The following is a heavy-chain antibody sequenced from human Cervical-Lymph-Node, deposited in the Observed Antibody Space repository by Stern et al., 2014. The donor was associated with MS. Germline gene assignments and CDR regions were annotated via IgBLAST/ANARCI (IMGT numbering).Heavy chain of an antibody. Sequence: DQLAESGGGVVQPGRSLRLSCAASGFIFSNYAMHWVRQPPGEGLEWVAVVSSDGANTYCADSVKGRFTISRDNSKNTLYLQMNSLKIEDTAIYYCASQIWGQGTMVTVSS. J-gene: IGHJ3*02. CDR2: VSSDGANT. CDR3: ASQI. V-gene: IGHV3-30*01. CDR1: GFIFSNYA.